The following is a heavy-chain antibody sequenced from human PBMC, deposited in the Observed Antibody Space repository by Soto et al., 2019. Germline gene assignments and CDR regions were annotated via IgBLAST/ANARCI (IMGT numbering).Heavy chain of an antibody. D-gene: IGHD1-26*01. CDR3: ARTRRKWELLPYYFDY. CDR1: GFTFSSYA. CDR2: ISYDGSNK. Sequence: GGSLRLSCAASGFTFSSYAMHWVRQAPGKGLEWVAVISYDGSNKYYADSVKGRFTISRDNSKNTLYLQTNSLRAEDTAVYYCARTRRKWELLPYYFDYCGQGTLVTVYS. V-gene: IGHV3-30-3*01. J-gene: IGHJ4*02.